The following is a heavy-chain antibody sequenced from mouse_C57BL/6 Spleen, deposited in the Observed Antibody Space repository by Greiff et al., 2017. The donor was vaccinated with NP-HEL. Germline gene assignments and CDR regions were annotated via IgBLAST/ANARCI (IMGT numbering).Heavy chain of an antibody. CDR2: INPNNGGT. D-gene: IGHD1-1*01. V-gene: IGHV1-26*01. Sequence: VQLQQSGPELVKPGASVKISCKASGYTFTDYYMNWVKQSHGKSLEWIGDINPNNGGTSYNQKFKGKATLTVDNTSSSAYMELRSLTSEDSAVYYCATYYYGSSFSYYFDYWGQGTTLTVSS. CDR1: GYTFTDYY. J-gene: IGHJ2*01. CDR3: ATYYYGSSFSYYFDY.